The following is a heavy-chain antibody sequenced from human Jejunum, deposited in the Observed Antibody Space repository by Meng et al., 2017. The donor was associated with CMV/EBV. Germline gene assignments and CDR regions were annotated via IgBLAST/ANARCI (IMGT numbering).Heavy chain of an antibody. D-gene: IGHD5-24*01. CDR1: GYTFTSHY. CDR3: ARDRPLNGYNYAVY. V-gene: IGHV1-46*01. Sequence: QVQLVQSGAEVKKPGASVRISCKASGYTFTSHYMHWVRQAPGQGLEWMGIINPNDGTTSYAQNFEGRVTMTRDMSTNTVYMEPKSLRSEDTAMYYCARDRPLNGYNYAVYWGQGTLVTVSS. CDR2: INPNDGTT. J-gene: IGHJ4*02.